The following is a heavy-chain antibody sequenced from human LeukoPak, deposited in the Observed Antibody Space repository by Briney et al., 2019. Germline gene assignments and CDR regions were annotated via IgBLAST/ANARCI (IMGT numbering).Heavy chain of an antibody. V-gene: IGHV4-30-4*01. CDR1: GGSISSGDYY. D-gene: IGHD3-22*01. CDR2: IYYSGST. Sequence: PSQTLSLTCTVSGGSISSGDYYCSWIRQPPGKGLEWIGYIYYSGSTYYNPSLKSRVTISVDTSKNQFSLKLSSVTAADTAVYYCARDVPPSYYYDSSGYVKDAFDIWGQGTMVTVSS. CDR3: ARDVPPSYYYDSSGYVKDAFDI. J-gene: IGHJ3*02.